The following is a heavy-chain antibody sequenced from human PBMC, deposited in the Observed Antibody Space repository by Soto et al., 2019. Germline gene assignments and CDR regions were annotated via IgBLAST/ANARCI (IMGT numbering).Heavy chain of an antibody. D-gene: IGHD1-1*01. CDR2: ISYSGTTI. CDR3: ARNQRSVQYFDY. J-gene: IGHJ4*02. Sequence: QVQLVESGGGLVKSGGSLRLSCAASGFNFNDYFMSWFRLAPGKGLEWVSYISYSGTTIYYADSVKGRFTISRDNAENSLYLQMNSLRVDDTAVYYCARNQRSVQYFDYWGQGALVTVSS. V-gene: IGHV3-11*01. CDR1: GFNFNDYF.